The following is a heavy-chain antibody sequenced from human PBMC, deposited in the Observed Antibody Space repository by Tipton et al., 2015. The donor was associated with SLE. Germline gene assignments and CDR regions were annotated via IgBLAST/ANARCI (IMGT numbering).Heavy chain of an antibody. CDR2: LFSDGRI. V-gene: IGHV3-53*01. CDR1: GFMFSNYW. Sequence: SLRLSCAASGFMFSNYWIHWVCDAPEKGLEWIPALFSDGRIFYADSVKGRFTISSDNTKNMLYLQINNLRVDDTAVYYCAKVYVSGNDPPRSLDSCGQGTLVTVSS. CDR3: AKVYVSGNDPPRSLDS. D-gene: IGHD3-10*01. J-gene: IGHJ4*02.